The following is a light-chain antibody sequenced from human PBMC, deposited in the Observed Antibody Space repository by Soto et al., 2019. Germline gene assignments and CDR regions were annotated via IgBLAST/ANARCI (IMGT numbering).Light chain of an antibody. CDR1: SGHTTYP. V-gene: IGLV4-69*02. Sequence: QLVLTQSPSASASLGASVKLTCTLSSGHTTYPIAWHQQQPQKGPRFLMTLNKDGSHSKGDGIPDRFSGSISGAERYLIISRLQSEDEADYYCQTWGPGFRVFGGGTKLTVL. CDR3: QTWGPGFRV. J-gene: IGLJ2*01. CDR2: LNKDGSH.